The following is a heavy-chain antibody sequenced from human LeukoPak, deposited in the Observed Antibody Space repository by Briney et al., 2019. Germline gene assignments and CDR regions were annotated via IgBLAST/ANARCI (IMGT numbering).Heavy chain of an antibody. V-gene: IGHV3-30*04. CDR2: ISKDGRKN. CDR3: ARDLLNYGSAYYDVGIFDS. Sequence: EGALRLSCEASGFSFSTSGVHRGRQAPGKGLEWMAVISKDGRKNHYADSVKGRFTISRDNSKSTLFLQMNSLRPEDTAIYYCARDLLNYGSAYYDVGIFDSWGQGTLVTVSS. CDR1: GFSFSTSG. D-gene: IGHD3-10*01. J-gene: IGHJ4*02.